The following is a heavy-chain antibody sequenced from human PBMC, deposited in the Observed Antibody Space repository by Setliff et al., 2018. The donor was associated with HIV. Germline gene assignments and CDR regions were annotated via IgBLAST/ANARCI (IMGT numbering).Heavy chain of an antibody. Sequence: ASVKVSCKASGYTFTSYGISWVRQAPGQGLEWMGWISAYNGNTNYAQKLQGRVTMTTDTSTSTAYMELRSLRSDDTAVYYCARESTDSSVYYRGYFDYWGQGTLVTVSS. D-gene: IGHD6-19*01. CDR3: ARESTDSSVYYRGYFDY. CDR1: GYTFTSYG. J-gene: IGHJ4*02. CDR2: ISAYNGNT. V-gene: IGHV1-18*01.